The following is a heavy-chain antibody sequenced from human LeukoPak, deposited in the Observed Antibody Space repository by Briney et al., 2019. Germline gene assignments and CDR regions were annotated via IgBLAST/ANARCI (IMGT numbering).Heavy chain of an antibody. D-gene: IGHD2-2*01. Sequence: GGSLRLSCAASGFTFSSYTMNWVRQAPGKGPEWVSYISTSGGTIYYGDSVKGRFTISRDNAKNSLYLQMNSLRAEDTAVYYCARLISSTSRVVDYWAQGALVTVSS. V-gene: IGHV3-48*04. CDR1: GFTFSSYT. CDR2: ISTSGGTI. J-gene: IGHJ4*02. CDR3: ARLISSTSRVVDY.